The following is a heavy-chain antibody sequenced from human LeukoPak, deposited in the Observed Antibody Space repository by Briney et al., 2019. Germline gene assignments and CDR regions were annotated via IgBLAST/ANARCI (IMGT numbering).Heavy chain of an antibody. CDR3: ARSRQITGYSSSWYFDDAFDI. CDR2: IYYSGST. J-gene: IGHJ3*02. D-gene: IGHD6-13*01. CDR1: GGSISSYY. V-gene: IGHV4-39*01. Sequence: PSETLSLTCTVSGGSISSYYWGWIRQPPGKGLEWIGSIYYSGSTYYNPSLKSRVTISVDTSKNQFSLKLSSVTAADTAVYYCARSRQITGYSSSWYFDDAFDIWGQGTMVTVSS.